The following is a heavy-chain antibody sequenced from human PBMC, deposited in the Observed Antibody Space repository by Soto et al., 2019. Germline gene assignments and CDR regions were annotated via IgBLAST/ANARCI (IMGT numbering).Heavy chain of an antibody. V-gene: IGHV5-51*01. CDR1: GYSFTTYW. CDR3: ARENRPPIYSFEY. D-gene: IGHD3-3*02. J-gene: IGHJ4*02. Sequence: PGESLKISCKASGYSFTTYWIGWVRQMPGKGLELMGIMYPGDSDTRYSPSFQGQVTISADKSISTAYLQWSSLKASDTPIYYCARENRPPIYSFEYWGQGTLVTVSP. CDR2: MYPGDSDT.